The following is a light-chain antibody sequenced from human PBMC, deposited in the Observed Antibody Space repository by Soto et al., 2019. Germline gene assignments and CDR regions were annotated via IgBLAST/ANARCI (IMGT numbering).Light chain of an antibody. CDR2: DVS. CDR1: SSDVGGYNY. Sequence: QSALTQPASVSGSPGQSITISCTGTSSDVGGYNYVSWYQQHPGKAPKLMIYDVSNRPSGVSNRFSGPKSGKTASLTISGPQAEDEADYYCSSCTSSSTLVFGGGTKLTVL. V-gene: IGLV2-14*01. J-gene: IGLJ2*01. CDR3: SSCTSSSTLV.